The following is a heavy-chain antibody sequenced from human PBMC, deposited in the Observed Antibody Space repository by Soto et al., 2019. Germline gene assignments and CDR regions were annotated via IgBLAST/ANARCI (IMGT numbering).Heavy chain of an antibody. J-gene: IGHJ5*02. D-gene: IGHD1-1*01. CDR3: ARDQLEGNWFDP. Sequence: PSETLSLTCTVSGGSISSSSYYWNWIRQPPGKGLEWIGYIYHSGSTLYNPSLKSRVTISVDKSKNQFSLKLTSVTAADTAVYYCARDQLEGNWFDPWGQGTLVT. CDR1: GGSISSSSYY. CDR2: IYHSGST. V-gene: IGHV4-30-2*01.